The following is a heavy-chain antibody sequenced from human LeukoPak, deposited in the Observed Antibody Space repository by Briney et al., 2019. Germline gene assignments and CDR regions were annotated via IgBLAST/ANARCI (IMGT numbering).Heavy chain of an antibody. CDR1: GFTFSSYW. CDR3: ARERMYSGSGSTYPYYDY. D-gene: IGHD3-10*01. J-gene: IGHJ4*02. V-gene: IGHV3-7*01. Sequence: GGSLRLSCAASGFTFSSYWMSWVRQSPGKGLEWVANIKPDGGEKYFMDSVKGRFTISRDNAKNALYLETNSLRAEDTAEYFCARERMYSGSGSTYPYYDYWGQGTLVTVSS. CDR2: IKPDGGEK.